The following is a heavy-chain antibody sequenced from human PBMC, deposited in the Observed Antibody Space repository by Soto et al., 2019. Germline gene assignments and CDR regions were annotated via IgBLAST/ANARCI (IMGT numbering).Heavy chain of an antibody. CDR1: GFIFGIYA. Sequence: GGSLRLSCAASGFIFGIYAMTWVRQAPGKGLEWVSVITGSSGSTYYADSVKGRFTISRDISKNTLYLQMNSLRAEDTAVYYCAKETTIFGVPIRADNWGQGTLVTVSS. J-gene: IGHJ4*02. CDR2: ITGSSGST. V-gene: IGHV3-23*01. D-gene: IGHD3-3*01. CDR3: AKETTIFGVPIRADN.